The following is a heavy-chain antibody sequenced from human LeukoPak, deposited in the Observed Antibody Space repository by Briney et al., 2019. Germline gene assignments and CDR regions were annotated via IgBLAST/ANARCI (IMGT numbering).Heavy chain of an antibody. Sequence: ASVKVSCKASGYTFTSYYMHWVRQAPGQGLEWMGIINPSGGTTTYAQKFQGRVTVTRDTSTSTVYMELSSLTSEDTAVYYCGNSGYGGLDYWGQGTLVTVSS. CDR2: INPSGGTT. D-gene: IGHD5-12*01. V-gene: IGHV1-46*03. CDR3: GNSGYGGLDY. J-gene: IGHJ4*02. CDR1: GYTFTSYY.